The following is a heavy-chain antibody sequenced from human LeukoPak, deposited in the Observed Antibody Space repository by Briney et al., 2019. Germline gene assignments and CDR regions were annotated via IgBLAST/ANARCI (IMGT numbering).Heavy chain of an antibody. CDR3: AKEVRQWFGVVILPVDV. CDR2: ISSSSSTI. J-gene: IGHJ6*04. CDR1: GFTFSSYS. D-gene: IGHD3-3*01. Sequence: GGSLRLSCAASGFTFSSYSMNWVRQAPGKGLEWVSYISSSSSTIYYADSVKGRFTISRDNAKNSLYLQMNSLRAEDTAVYYCAKEVRQWFGVVILPVDVWGKGTTVTVSS. V-gene: IGHV3-48*01.